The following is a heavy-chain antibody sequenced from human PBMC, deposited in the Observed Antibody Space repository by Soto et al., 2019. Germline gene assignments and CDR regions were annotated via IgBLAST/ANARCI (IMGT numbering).Heavy chain of an antibody. Sequence: EVQLVETGGGLIQPGGSLRLSCAASGFTVSSNYMSWVRQAPGKGLEWVSVIYSGGSTYYADSVKGRFTISRDKSKNTLYLQMNSLRAEDTAVYYCARDNWNYDYYYYGMDVWGQGTTVTVSS. J-gene: IGHJ6*02. CDR3: ARDNWNYDYYYYGMDV. D-gene: IGHD1-7*01. CDR1: GFTVSSNY. CDR2: IYSGGST. V-gene: IGHV3-53*02.